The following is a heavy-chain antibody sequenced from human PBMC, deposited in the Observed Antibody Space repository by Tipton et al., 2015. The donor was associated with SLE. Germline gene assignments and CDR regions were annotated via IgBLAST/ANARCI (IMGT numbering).Heavy chain of an antibody. CDR3: ARGLRADRSSHFDY. CDR2: ITNSGNT. V-gene: IGHV4-39*01. D-gene: IGHD3-22*01. J-gene: IGHJ4*02. CDR1: GVSISGSSYY. Sequence: TLSLTCTVSGVSISGSSYYWDWIRQPPGKGPEWIGRITNSGNTYYTPSFQSRVTISVDTSKNQFSLKLTSVTAADTAVYYCARGLRADRSSHFDYWGQGTLATVSS.